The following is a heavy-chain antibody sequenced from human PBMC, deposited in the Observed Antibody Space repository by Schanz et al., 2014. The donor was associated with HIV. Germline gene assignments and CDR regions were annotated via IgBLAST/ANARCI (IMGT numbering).Heavy chain of an antibody. D-gene: IGHD3-16*02. CDR1: GYTFTGYY. V-gene: IGHV1-8*02. Sequence: QVQLVQSGAEVKKPGASVKVSCKASGYTFTGYYMHWIRQAPGQGLEWMGWINPNSGNTGYAQKFQGRVTMTRNTSISTAYMELSSLRSEDTAVYYCARARYDYVWGSYRPFYYGLDVWGQGTTVTVSS. CDR3: ARARYDYVWGSYRPFYYGLDV. CDR2: INPNSGNT. J-gene: IGHJ6*02.